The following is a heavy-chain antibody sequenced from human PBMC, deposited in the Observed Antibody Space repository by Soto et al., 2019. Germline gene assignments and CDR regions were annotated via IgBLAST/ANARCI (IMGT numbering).Heavy chain of an antibody. Sequence: EVQLVESGGGLVQPGGSLRLSCAASGFSFSTYGMHWVRQAPGKGLEYVSAISSNGGTTYYANSVKGRFTISRDNSKNTLYLQMGSLRAEDMAVYYCASDAFDIWGQGTMVTVSS. V-gene: IGHV3-64*01. CDR1: GFSFSTYG. CDR2: ISSNGGTT. J-gene: IGHJ3*02. CDR3: ASDAFDI.